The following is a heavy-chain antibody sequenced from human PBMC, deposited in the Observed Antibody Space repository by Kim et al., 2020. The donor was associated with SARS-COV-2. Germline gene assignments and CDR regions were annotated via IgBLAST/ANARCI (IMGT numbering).Heavy chain of an antibody. J-gene: IGHJ4*02. D-gene: IGHD2-2*02. CDR3: ARAPGGWCSSTSCYTDY. CDR1: GYTFTSYD. V-gene: IGHV1-8*01. Sequence: ASVKVSCKASGYTFTSYDINWVRQATGQGLEWMGWMNPNSGNTGYAQKFQGRVTMTRNTSISTAYMELSSLRSEDTAVYYCARAPGGWCSSTSCYTDYWGQRTLVTVSS. CDR2: MNPNSGNT.